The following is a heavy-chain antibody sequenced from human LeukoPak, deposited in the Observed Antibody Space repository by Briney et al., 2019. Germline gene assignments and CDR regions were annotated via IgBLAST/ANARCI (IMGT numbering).Heavy chain of an antibody. CDR3: ARQYYDFWSGSPQGEFEYYYYYMDV. CDR2: ISAYNGYT. J-gene: IGHJ6*03. V-gene: IGHV1-18*03. CDR1: GYTFTTYA. D-gene: IGHD3-3*01. Sequence: ASVKVSCKASGYTFTTYAISWVRQAPGQGLEWMGWISAYNGYTNYAQKLQGRVTMTTDTSTSTAYMELRSLRAEDMAVYYCARQYYDFWSGSPQGEFEYYYYYMDVWGKGTTVTVSS.